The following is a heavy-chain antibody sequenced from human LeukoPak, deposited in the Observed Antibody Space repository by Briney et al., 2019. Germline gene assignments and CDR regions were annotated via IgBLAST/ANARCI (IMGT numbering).Heavy chain of an antibody. CDR3: AKSLTVAATTTSYYGMDV. D-gene: IGHD2-15*01. CDR1: GFTFSSYA. V-gene: IGHV3-23*01. CDR2: ISGSGGTT. Sequence: GGSLRLSCAASGFTFSSYAMSWVRQAPGKGLEWVSTISGSGGTTYYADSVKGRFTISRDNSKNTLYLQMNSLRAEDTAVYYCAKSLTVAATTTSYYGMDVWGQGTTVTVSS. J-gene: IGHJ6*02.